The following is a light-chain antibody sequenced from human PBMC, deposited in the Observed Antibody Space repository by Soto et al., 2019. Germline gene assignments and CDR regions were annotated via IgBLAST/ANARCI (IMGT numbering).Light chain of an antibody. CDR2: WAS. Sequence: DIVMTQSPGSLAVSLGERATINCKSSQRVLYSSNNKNYLTWYQQKPGQPPKLLIYWASTRESGVPDRFSGSGSGTDFTLTISNLQAEDVAVYYCQQYYNTPLTFGGGTKVEIK. CDR3: QQYYNTPLT. CDR1: QRVLYSSNNKNY. V-gene: IGKV4-1*01. J-gene: IGKJ4*01.